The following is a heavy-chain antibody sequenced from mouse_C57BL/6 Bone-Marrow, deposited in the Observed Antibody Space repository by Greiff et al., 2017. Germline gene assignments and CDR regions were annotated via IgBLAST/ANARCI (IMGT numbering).Heavy chain of an antibody. V-gene: IGHV1-81*01. Sequence: QVQLKESGAELARPGASVKLSCKASGYTFTSYGISWVKQRTGQGLEWIGEIYPRSGNTYYNEKFKGKATLTADKSSSTAYMELRSLTSEDSAVYFCARRAYWYFDVGGTGTTVTVSS. CDR1: GYTFTSYG. CDR3: ARRAYWYFDV. D-gene: IGHD3-3*01. J-gene: IGHJ1*03. CDR2: IYPRSGNT.